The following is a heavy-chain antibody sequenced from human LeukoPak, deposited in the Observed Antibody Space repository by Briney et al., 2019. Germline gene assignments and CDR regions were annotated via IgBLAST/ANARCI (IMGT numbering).Heavy chain of an antibody. Sequence: GRSLRLSCAASGFSFGDYAMHWVRQAPGKGPEWVSGISGNSVSIGYADSVRGRFTISRDNAKGSLYLQMNSLRSEDTALYYCAKEIRGGTSPVEYWGQGALVTVSS. CDR1: GFSFGDYA. V-gene: IGHV3-9*01. CDR3: AKEIRGGTSPVEY. D-gene: IGHD3-16*01. CDR2: ISGNSVSI. J-gene: IGHJ4*02.